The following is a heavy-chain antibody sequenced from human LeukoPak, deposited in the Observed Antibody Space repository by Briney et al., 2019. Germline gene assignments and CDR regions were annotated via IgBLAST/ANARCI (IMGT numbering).Heavy chain of an antibody. V-gene: IGHV1-24*01. CDR2: FDPEDGET. CDR3: ATDRQLRGLPEAGFDP. CDR1: GYTLTELS. Sequence: GASVKVSCKVSGYTLTELSMHWVRQAPGKGLEWMGGFDPEDGETIYAQKFQGRVTMTEDTSTDTAYMELSSLRSEDTAVYYCATDRQLRGLPEAGFDPWGREPWSPSPQ. D-gene: IGHD4-17*01. J-gene: IGHJ5*02.